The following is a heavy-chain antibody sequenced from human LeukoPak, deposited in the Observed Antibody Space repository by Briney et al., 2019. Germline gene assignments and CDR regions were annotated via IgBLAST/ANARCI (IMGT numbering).Heavy chain of an antibody. J-gene: IGHJ4*02. Sequence: GESLKISCKGSGYSFTSYWIGWVRQMPGKGLEWMGIIYPGDSDTRYSPSFQGQVTISADKSISTAYLQWSSLKASDTAMYYCARRSKGVEGSGSDFDYWGQGTLVTVSS. CDR1: GYSFTSYW. CDR2: IYPGDSDT. D-gene: IGHD6-19*01. V-gene: IGHV5-51*01. CDR3: ARRSKGVEGSGSDFDY.